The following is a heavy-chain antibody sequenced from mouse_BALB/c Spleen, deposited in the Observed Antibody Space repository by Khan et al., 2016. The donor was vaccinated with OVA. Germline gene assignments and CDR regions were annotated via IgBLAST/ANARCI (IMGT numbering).Heavy chain of an antibody. Sequence: EVELVESGPGLVKPSQSLSLICTVTGYSITSDYAWNWIWQFPGNKLEWMGFISYSGNTKYNPSLKSRIFITRDTSKNQFFLQLNSVTTEDTATYYCARVYGGDFDYWGQGTTLTVSS. J-gene: IGHJ2*01. D-gene: IGHD1-1*01. CDR1: GYSITSDYA. V-gene: IGHV3-2*02. CDR2: ISYSGNT. CDR3: ARVYGGDFDY.